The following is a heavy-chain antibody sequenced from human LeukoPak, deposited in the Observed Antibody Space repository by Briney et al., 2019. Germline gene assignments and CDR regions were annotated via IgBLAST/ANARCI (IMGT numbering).Heavy chain of an antibody. Sequence: PSETLSLTCTVSGGSISSSYWSWIRQPPGKGLEWIGYIYYSGSTNYNPSLKSRVTISVDTSKNQFSLKLSSVTAADTAVYYCAREPRRDGCNYGEFDYWGQGTLVTVSS. CDR1: GGSISSSY. J-gene: IGHJ4*02. D-gene: IGHD5-24*01. V-gene: IGHV4-59*01. CDR2: IYYSGST. CDR3: AREPRRDGCNYGEFDY.